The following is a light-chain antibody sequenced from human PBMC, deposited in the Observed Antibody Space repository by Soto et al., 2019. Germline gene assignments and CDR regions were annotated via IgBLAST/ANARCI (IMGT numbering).Light chain of an antibody. J-gene: IGKJ1*01. CDR3: QQYGSLPET. CDR1: QSVSSSY. Sequence: EIVLTQSPGTLALSPGERATLSCRASQSVSSSYLAWYQQKPGQAPRLLIYGASSRATGIPDRFSCSGSGTGFTLTISRLEPEDFAVYYCQQYGSLPETYGQGTKVDIK. V-gene: IGKV3-20*01. CDR2: GAS.